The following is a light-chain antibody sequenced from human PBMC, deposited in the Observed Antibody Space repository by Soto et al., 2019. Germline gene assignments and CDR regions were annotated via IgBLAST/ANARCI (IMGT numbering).Light chain of an antibody. CDR2: SNS. CDR3: AAWDDLLSGWV. V-gene: IGLV1-44*01. CDR1: SSNIGSNT. Sequence: QSVLTQPPSASGTPGQRVTISCSGSSSNIGSNTVTWYQQLPGTAPKLLIYSNSQRPAGVPDRFSASKSGTSASLAISGLQSEDEADYYCAAWDDLLSGWVFGGGTKVTVL. J-gene: IGLJ3*02.